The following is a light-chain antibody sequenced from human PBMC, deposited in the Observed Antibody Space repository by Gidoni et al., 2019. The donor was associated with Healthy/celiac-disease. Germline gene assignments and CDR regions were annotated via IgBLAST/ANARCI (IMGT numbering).Light chain of an antibody. Sequence: IALTKSRGPLSVSPGERATPSCRASQSVSSSYLAWYQQKPGQAPRLLIYGASSRATGIPDRFSGSGSGTDFTLTISRLEPEDFAVYYCQQYGSSPLTFGGGTKVEIK. CDR3: QQYGSSPLT. J-gene: IGKJ4*01. CDR2: GAS. CDR1: QSVSSSY. V-gene: IGKV3-20*01.